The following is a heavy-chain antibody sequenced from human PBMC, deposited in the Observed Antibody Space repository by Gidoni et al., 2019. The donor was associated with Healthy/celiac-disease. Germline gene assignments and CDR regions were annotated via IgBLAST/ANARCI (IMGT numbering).Heavy chain of an antibody. J-gene: IGHJ5*02. CDR1: GGSFSGYY. CDR2: INHSGST. Sequence: QVQLQQWGAGLLKPSETLSLTCAVYGGSFSGYYWSWIRQPPGKGLEWIGEINHSGSTNYNPSLKSRVTISVDTSKNQFSLKLSSVTAADTAVYYCARGTHYDYVWGSYRYPSWFDPWAREPWSPSPQ. D-gene: IGHD3-16*02. CDR3: ARGTHYDYVWGSYRYPSWFDP. V-gene: IGHV4-34*01.